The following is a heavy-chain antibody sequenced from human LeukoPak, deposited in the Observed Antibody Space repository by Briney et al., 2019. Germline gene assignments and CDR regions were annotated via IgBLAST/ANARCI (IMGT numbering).Heavy chain of an antibody. D-gene: IGHD2/OR15-2a*01. CDR1: GYTFTAYH. Sequence: GASVKVSCKASGYTFTAYHIHWVRQAPGQGLEWMGWINPNSGGTEYAQKFQGRVTLTRDTSINTAYMELSRLRSDDTAVYYCASFYAPDRGIESQNLVTVYWGQGTLASVSS. CDR2: INPNSGGT. CDR3: ASFYAPDRGIESQNLVTVY. V-gene: IGHV1-2*02. J-gene: IGHJ4*02.